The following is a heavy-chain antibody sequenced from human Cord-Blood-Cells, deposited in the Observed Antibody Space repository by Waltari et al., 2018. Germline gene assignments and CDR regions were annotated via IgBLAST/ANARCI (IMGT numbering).Heavy chain of an antibody. Sequence: QLQLQESGPGLVKPSETLSLTCSVSGGPISSSRYYWGWIRQPPGKGLEWIGSIYYSGSTYYNPSLKSRVTISVYTSKNQFSLKLSSVTAADTAVYYCARPYSSSWYYFDYWGQGTLVTVSS. CDR3: ARPYSSSWYYFDY. J-gene: IGHJ4*02. CDR1: GGPISSSRYY. CDR2: IYYSGST. D-gene: IGHD6-13*01. V-gene: IGHV4-39*01.